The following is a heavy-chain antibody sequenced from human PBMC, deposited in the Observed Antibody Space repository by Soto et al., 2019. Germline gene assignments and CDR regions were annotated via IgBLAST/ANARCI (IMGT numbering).Heavy chain of an antibody. J-gene: IGHJ5*02. V-gene: IGHV4-30-2*01. CDR1: GGSISSGGYS. CDR2: IYHSGTT. CDR3: ARGRERDNWFGP. Sequence: SETLSRTCAVSGGSISSGGYSWSWIRQPPGKGLEWIGYIYHSGTTYYNPSLKSRVTISVDRSNNQFSLKLGSVTAADTAVYYCARGRERDNWFGPWGQGTLVTVPS. D-gene: IGHD1-1*01.